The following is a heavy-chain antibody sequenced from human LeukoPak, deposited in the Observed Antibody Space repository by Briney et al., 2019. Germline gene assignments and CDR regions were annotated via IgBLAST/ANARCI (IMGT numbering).Heavy chain of an antibody. CDR2: IKSKTDGGTT. CDR1: GFNFNNHV. D-gene: IGHD5-18*01. J-gene: IGHJ6*03. Sequence: TGGSLRLSCAASGFNFNNHVMHWVRQAPGKGLEWVGRIKSKTDGGTTDYAAPVKGRFTISRDDSKNTLYLQMNSLKTEDTAVYYCTMIQLWPQAGIQAYAYYYYYMDVWGKGTTVTVSS. V-gene: IGHV3-15*01. CDR3: TMIQLWPQAGIQAYAYYYYYMDV.